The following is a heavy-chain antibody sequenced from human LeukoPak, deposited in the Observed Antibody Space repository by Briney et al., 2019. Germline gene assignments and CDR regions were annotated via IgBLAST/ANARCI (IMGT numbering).Heavy chain of an antibody. CDR3: ARDGGQDGYNFDYFDY. CDR1: GFTVSSNY. V-gene: IGHV3-66*01. Sequence: TGGSLRLSCAASGFTVSSNYMSWVRQAPGKGLEWVSVIYSGGSTYYADSVKGRFTISRDNSKNTLYLQMNSLRAEDTAVYYCARDGGQDGYNFDYFDYWGQGTLVTVSS. CDR2: IYSGGST. D-gene: IGHD5-24*01. J-gene: IGHJ4*02.